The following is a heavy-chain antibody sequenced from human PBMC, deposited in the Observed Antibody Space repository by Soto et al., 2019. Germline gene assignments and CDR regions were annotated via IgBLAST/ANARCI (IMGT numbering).Heavy chain of an antibody. J-gene: IGHJ6*02. Sequence: SETLSLTCAVSGGSISSSNWWSWVRQPPGKGLEWIGEIYHSGSTNYNPSLKSRVTISVDKSKNQFSLKLSSVTAADTAVYYCARGRRDIVVVPAARSYGMDVWGQGTTVTVSS. D-gene: IGHD2-2*01. CDR2: IYHSGST. V-gene: IGHV4-4*02. CDR3: ARGRRDIVVVPAARSYGMDV. CDR1: GGSISSSNW.